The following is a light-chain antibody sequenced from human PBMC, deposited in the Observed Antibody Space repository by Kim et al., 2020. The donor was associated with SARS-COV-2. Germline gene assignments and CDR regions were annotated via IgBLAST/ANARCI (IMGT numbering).Light chain of an antibody. J-gene: IGKJ3*01. CDR3: QQFYSPPPT. Sequence: DIVMTQSPDSLAVSLGEMATIKCKSSQTISNSLAWYQQRPGQPPNLLITWASTRESGVPDRFSGSGSGTDFTLTISSLQAEDVAVYYCQQFYSPPPTFGPGTKVDIK. CDR2: WAS. V-gene: IGKV4-1*01. CDR1: QTISNS.